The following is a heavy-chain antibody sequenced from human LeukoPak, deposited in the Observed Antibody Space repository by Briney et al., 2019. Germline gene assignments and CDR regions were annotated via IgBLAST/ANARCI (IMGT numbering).Heavy chain of an antibody. J-gene: IGHJ4*02. CDR1: GFTFTTYW. D-gene: IGHD3-10*01. Sequence: GGSLRLSCAASGFTFTTYWMAWVRQAPGQGLEWVAKIKQDGSEKYYVDSVKGRFTISRDNAENSLYLQMNSLRAEDTAVYYCARDSDGVLDYWGQGTLVTVSS. CDR2: IKQDGSEK. V-gene: IGHV3-7*04. CDR3: ARDSDGVLDY.